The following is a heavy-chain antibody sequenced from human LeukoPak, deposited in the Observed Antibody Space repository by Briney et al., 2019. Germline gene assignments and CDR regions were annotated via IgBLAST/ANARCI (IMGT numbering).Heavy chain of an antibody. Sequence: GGSLRLSCAASGFTFSGYSMNWVRQAPGKGLEWVSSISSGSSFIYYADSVKGRFTVSRDNAKNSLYLQMNSLRAEDTAVYYCAKDRDRFENLDYWGQGTLVTVSS. V-gene: IGHV3-21*01. J-gene: IGHJ4*02. D-gene: IGHD3-10*01. CDR3: AKDRDRFENLDY. CDR2: ISSGSSFI. CDR1: GFTFSGYS.